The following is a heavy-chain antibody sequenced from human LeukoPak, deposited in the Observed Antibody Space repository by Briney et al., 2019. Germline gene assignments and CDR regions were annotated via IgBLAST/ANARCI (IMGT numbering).Heavy chain of an antibody. CDR1: GFTVSSNY. Sequence: PGGSLRLSCAASGFTVSSNYMSWVRQAPGKGLEWVSTISGSGGSTYYADSVKGRITISRDNSKNTLYLQMNSLRAGDTAVYYCTRGSYYYGSGWGQGTLVTVSS. J-gene: IGHJ4*02. V-gene: IGHV3-23*01. D-gene: IGHD3-10*01. CDR3: TRGSYYYGSG. CDR2: ISGSGGST.